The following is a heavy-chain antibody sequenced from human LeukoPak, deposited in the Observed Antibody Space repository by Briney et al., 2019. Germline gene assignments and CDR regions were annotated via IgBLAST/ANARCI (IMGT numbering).Heavy chain of an antibody. Sequence: GGSLRLSCVASGFTFGKYWMSWVRQAPGKGLEWVANIKLDGSEKNYVDSVKGRFTISRDNTKNSLYLQMNSLRVEDTAVFYCARDQYDTWSRRGNFDSWGQGTLVIYSS. V-gene: IGHV3-7*03. CDR1: GFTFGKYW. D-gene: IGHD3-3*01. CDR2: IKLDGSEK. J-gene: IGHJ4*02. CDR3: ARDQYDTWSRRGNFDS.